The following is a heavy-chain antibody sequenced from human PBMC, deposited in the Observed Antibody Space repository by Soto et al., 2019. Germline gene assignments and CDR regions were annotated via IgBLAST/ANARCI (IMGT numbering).Heavy chain of an antibody. Sequence: QVQLVQSGAEVKTPGASVRVSYKASGYTFTGYYIHWVREAPGQGLEWMGWINPQTGGTSYAQKFQGRVTLSRDTSINTAYLELTRVRFDDAAVYFCARERYQVISDGMDVWGQGTTVTVSS. V-gene: IGHV1-2*02. CDR2: INPQTGGT. CDR1: GYTFTGYY. CDR3: ARERYQVISDGMDV. D-gene: IGHD2-2*01. J-gene: IGHJ6*02.